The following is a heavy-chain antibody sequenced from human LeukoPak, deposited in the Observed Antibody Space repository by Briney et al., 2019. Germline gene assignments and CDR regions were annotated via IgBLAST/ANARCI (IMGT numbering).Heavy chain of an antibody. J-gene: IGHJ4*02. CDR1: GFTFSSYS. V-gene: IGHV3-21*04. CDR3: AKGNDILTGYYTPVGYFDY. Sequence: PGGSLRLSCAASGFTFSSYSMNWVRQAPGKGLEWVSSISSSSSYIYYADSVKGRFTISRDNSKNTLYLQMNSLRAEDTAVYYCAKGNDILTGYYTPVGYFDYWGQGTLVTVSS. D-gene: IGHD3-9*01. CDR2: ISSSSSYI.